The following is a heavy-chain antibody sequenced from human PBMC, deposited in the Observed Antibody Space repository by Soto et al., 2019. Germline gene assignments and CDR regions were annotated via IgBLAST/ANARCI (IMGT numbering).Heavy chain of an antibody. D-gene: IGHD3-16*01. V-gene: IGHV1-18*01. CDR2: ISAYNGNT. J-gene: IGHJ6*02. Sequence: ASVKVSCKASGYTFTSYGISWVRQAPGQGLEWMGWISAYNGNTNYAQKLQGRVTMTTDTSTSTAYMELWSLISDDPALYYCARGWANFYYYGRDDWGRVTTVTVSS. CDR3: ARGWANFYYYGRDD. CDR1: GYTFTSYG.